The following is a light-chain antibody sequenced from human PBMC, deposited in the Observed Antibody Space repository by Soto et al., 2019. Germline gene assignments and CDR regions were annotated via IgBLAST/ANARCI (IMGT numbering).Light chain of an antibody. J-gene: IGLJ1*01. CDR1: SSDVGGYNY. Sequence: QSVLTQPPSASGSPGQSVTISCTGTSSDVGGYNYVSWYQQHPGKAPKLMIYEVSKRPSGVPDRFSGSKSDNTASLTVSGLQAEDEADYYCSSYAGSSNYVFGTGTKVTVL. CDR2: EVS. CDR3: SSYAGSSNYV. V-gene: IGLV2-8*01.